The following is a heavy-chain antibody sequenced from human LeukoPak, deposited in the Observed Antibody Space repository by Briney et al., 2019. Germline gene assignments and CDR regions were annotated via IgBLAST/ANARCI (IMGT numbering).Heavy chain of an antibody. D-gene: IGHD2-15*01. Sequence: SSVKVSCKASGGTFSSYAISWVRQAPGQGLEWMGRIIPILGIANYAQKFQGRVTIIADKSTSTAYMELSSLRSEDTAVYYCARYTSPNPYCSGGSCSLFYYYGMDVWGQGTTVTVSS. CDR2: IIPILGIA. V-gene: IGHV1-69*04. CDR3: ARYTSPNPYCSGGSCSLFYYYGMDV. CDR1: GGTFSSYA. J-gene: IGHJ6*02.